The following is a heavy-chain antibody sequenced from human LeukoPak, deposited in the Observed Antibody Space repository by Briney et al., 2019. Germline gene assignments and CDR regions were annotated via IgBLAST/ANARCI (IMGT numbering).Heavy chain of an antibody. J-gene: IGHJ4*02. CDR2: IKQNGSEK. CDR3: ASGPDGSVIDY. D-gene: IGHD2-15*01. Sequence: PGGSLRLSCAASGFTFSSYWMSWVRQAPGKGREWVANIKQNGSEKYYVDSVKGRFTISRDNAKNSLYLQMNSLRAEDTAVYYCASGPDGSVIDYWGQGTLVTVSS. CDR1: GFTFSSYW. V-gene: IGHV3-7*01.